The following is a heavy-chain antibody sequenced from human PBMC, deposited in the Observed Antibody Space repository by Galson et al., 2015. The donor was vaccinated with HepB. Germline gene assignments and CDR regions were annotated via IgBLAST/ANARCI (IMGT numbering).Heavy chain of an antibody. Sequence: SLRLSCAASGFTFSSYWMHWVRQAPGKGLVWVSRINSDGSSTSYADSVKGRFTISRDNAKNTLYLQMNSLRAEDTAVYYCASMVRGRHRIDYWGQGTLVTVSS. CDR2: INSDGSST. J-gene: IGHJ4*02. CDR3: ASMVRGRHRIDY. D-gene: IGHD3-10*01. CDR1: GFTFSSYW. V-gene: IGHV3-74*01.